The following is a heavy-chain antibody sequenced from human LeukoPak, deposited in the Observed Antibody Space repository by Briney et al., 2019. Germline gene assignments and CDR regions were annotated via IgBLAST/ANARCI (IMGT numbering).Heavy chain of an antibody. CDR2: ISYVGSKK. CDR3: ARGGDFWSGYKTHEYGLDV. D-gene: IGHD3-3*01. V-gene: IGHV3-30-3*01. Sequence: GGSLRLSCAASGFTFSSYSMHWVRQAPGKGLEGVAVISYVGSKKYHADSVKGRFTVSRDNSNQMQYLKMDSLRAADTAVYYCARGGDFWSGYKTHEYGLDVWGQGTTVTVSS. CDR1: GFTFSSYS. J-gene: IGHJ6*02.